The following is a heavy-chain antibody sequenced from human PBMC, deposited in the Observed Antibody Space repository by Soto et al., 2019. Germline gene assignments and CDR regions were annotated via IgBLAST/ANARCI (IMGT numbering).Heavy chain of an antibody. CDR2: IWYDGSNK. Sequence: QVQLVESGGGVVQPGRSLRLSCAASGFTFSSYGMHWVRQAPGKGLEWVAVIWYDGSNKYYADSVKGRFTISRDNSKNTLYLQMNSLRAEDTAVYYCARGVTRGSYYTHADYWGQGTLVTVSS. CDR3: ARGVTRGSYYTHADY. D-gene: IGHD1-26*01. CDR1: GFTFSSYG. J-gene: IGHJ4*02. V-gene: IGHV3-33*01.